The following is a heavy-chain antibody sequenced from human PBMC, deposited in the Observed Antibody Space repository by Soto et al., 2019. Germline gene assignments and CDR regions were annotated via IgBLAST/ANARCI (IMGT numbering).Heavy chain of an antibody. CDR3: ARVVLSITRGAFDA. Sequence: QVHLQESGPGLVKPSGTLSLTCAVSGDSISSSHWWTWVRQSPGKGLEYIGEISHSGTANSNPSLKSRVTLSVDTSKNPFSLTLTSVTAADTAVYYCARVVLSITRGAFDAWGQGTPVTVSP. J-gene: IGHJ3*01. D-gene: IGHD1-20*01. CDR1: GDSISSSHW. V-gene: IGHV4-4*02. CDR2: ISHSGTA.